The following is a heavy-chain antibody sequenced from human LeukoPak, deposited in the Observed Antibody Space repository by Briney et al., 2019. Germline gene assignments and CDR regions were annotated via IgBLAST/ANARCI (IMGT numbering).Heavy chain of an antibody. CDR3: AREGGRYCSSTSCYPMAFDY. D-gene: IGHD2-2*01. J-gene: IGHJ4*02. CDR1: GFTFSSYG. CDR2: IWYDGSNK. Sequence: PGRSLRLSCAASGFTFSSYGMHWVRQAPGKGLEWVAVIWYDGSNKYYADSVKGRFTISRDNSKNTLYPQMNSLRAEDTAVYYCAREGGRYCSSTSCYPMAFDYWGQGTLVTVSS. V-gene: IGHV3-33*01.